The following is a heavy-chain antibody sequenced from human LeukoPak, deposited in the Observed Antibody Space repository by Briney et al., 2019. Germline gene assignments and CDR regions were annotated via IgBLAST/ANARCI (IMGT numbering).Heavy chain of an antibody. CDR2: INTDGSEQ. Sequence: PGGSLRLSCAASGFTFSNYWMSWVRQAPGKGLEWVANINTDGSEQYYVDSLKGRFTISRDNAKNSLCLQMNSLRAEDTAMYYCTKYLCDSLCCGFDYWGQGALVTVPS. D-gene: IGHD3-10*02. V-gene: IGHV3-7*05. CDR3: TKYLCDSLCCGFDY. J-gene: IGHJ4*02. CDR1: GFTFSNYW.